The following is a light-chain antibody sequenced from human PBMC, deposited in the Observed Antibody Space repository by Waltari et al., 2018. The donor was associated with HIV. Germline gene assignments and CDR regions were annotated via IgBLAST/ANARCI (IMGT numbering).Light chain of an antibody. CDR3: SSYAGSNNFVV. V-gene: IGLV2-8*01. J-gene: IGLJ2*01. Sequence: QSALTQPPSASGSPGQSVTISCPGPSSYVGGYNYVSWYQQHPGKAPKLMIYEVSKRPSGVPDRFSGSKSGNTASLTVSGLQAEDEADYYCSSYAGSNNFVVFGGGTKLTVL. CDR1: SSYVGGYNY. CDR2: EVS.